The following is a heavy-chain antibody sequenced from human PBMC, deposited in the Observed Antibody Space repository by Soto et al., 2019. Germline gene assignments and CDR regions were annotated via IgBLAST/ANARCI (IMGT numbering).Heavy chain of an antibody. CDR2: IDWDDDK. CDR3: ARGTSSSSTFDY. CDR1: GFSLSTSGMR. D-gene: IGHD6-6*01. J-gene: IGHJ4*02. V-gene: IGHV2-70*04. Sequence: SGPTLVNPTPTLTLTCTFSGFSLSTSGMRVSWIRQPPGKALEWLARIDWDDDKFYSTSLKTRLTISKDTSKNQVVLTMTNMDPVDTATYYCARGTSSSSTFDYWGQGTLVTVSS.